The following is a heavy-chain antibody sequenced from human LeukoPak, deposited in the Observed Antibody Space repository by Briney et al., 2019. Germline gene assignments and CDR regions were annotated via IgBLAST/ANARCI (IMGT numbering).Heavy chain of an antibody. CDR3: AKDFVVVPGNVNYFNY. CDR2: IYSGGST. J-gene: IGHJ4*02. V-gene: IGHV3-53*01. D-gene: IGHD2-21*02. CDR1: GFTVSSNY. Sequence: GGSLRLSCAASGFTVSSNYMSWVRQAPGKGLEWVSVIYSGGSTYYADSVKGRFTVSRDNSKNTLYVQMRSLRAEDTAVYYCAKDFVVVPGNVNYFNYWGQGTLVTVSS.